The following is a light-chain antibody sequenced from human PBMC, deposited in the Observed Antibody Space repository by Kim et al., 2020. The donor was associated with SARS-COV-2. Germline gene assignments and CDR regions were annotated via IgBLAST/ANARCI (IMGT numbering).Light chain of an antibody. J-gene: IGKJ5*01. Sequence: ASVGDRVTITCRASQSIASHLNWYQQKPGKAPKLLITSVSNLHSGVPSRFRGGGSGTVFSLSISSLEPEDFATYYCQQSFSTTITFGQGTRLEIK. CDR2: SVS. V-gene: IGKV1-39*01. CDR3: QQSFSTTIT. CDR1: QSIASH.